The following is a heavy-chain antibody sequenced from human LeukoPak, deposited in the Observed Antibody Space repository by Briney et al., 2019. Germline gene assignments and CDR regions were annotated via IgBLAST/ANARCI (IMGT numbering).Heavy chain of an antibody. V-gene: IGHV4-61*02. Sequence: SETLSLTCTVSGGSISSGSYYGSWIRQPAGKGLEWIGRIYTSGSTNYNPSLTSRVTISVDTSKNQFSLKLSSVTAADTAVYYCARSPLWFGDDYFGYWGQGTLVTVSS. J-gene: IGHJ4*02. CDR2: IYTSGST. CDR3: ARSPLWFGDDYFGY. CDR1: GGSISSGSYY. D-gene: IGHD3-10*01.